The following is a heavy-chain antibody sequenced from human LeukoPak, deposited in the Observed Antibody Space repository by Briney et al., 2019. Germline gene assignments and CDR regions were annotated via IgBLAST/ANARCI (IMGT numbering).Heavy chain of an antibody. CDR3: ARGYCSGGSCNWSQFDS. J-gene: IGHJ4*02. CDR2: VSNGGGTT. D-gene: IGHD2-15*01. CDR1: GFIFSTHA. Sequence: PGGSLRLSCAASGFIFSTHAMSWVRLAPGRGLEWVSVVSNGGGTTYYADFVKGRFTISRNNSISTLSLQMRSLGVEDTAMYYCARGYCSGGSCNWSQFDSWGQRTLVTVS. V-gene: IGHV3-23*01.